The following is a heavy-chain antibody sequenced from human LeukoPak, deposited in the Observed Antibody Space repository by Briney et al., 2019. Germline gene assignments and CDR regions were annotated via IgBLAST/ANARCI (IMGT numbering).Heavy chain of an antibody. D-gene: IGHD4/OR15-4a*01. CDR2: ISGSNGST. Sequence: GGSLRLSCAASGFTFNIYGMNWVRQAPGKGLEWVSTISGSNGSTYYADSVKGRFTISRDNSKNTLYLQMNGLRAEDTAIYYCAKLWWQQRAFDYWGQGTLVTVSS. V-gene: IGHV3-23*01. CDR3: AKLWWQQRAFDY. CDR1: GFTFNIYG. J-gene: IGHJ4*02.